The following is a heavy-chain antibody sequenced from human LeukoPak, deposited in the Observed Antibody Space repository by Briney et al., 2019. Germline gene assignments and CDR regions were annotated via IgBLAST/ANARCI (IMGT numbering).Heavy chain of an antibody. CDR2: INHSGST. J-gene: IGHJ6*04. V-gene: IGHV4-34*01. CDR3: ARGRFGSSPTGAV. Sequence: SETLSLTCAVYSGSFSGNYWSWIRQPPEKGLEWIGEINHSGSTNYNPSLKSRVTISVDTSKNQFSLKLSSVTAADTAVYYCARGRFGSSPTGAVWGEGTTVTVSS. CDR1: SGSFSGNY. D-gene: IGHD2-15*01.